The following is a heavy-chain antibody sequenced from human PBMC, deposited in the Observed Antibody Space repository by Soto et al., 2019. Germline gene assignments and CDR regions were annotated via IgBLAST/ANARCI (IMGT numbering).Heavy chain of an antibody. CDR3: ARVKLELLSERPAFAP. D-gene: IGHD1-7*01. V-gene: IGHV4-31*03. J-gene: IGHJ5*02. CDR2: IYYSGST. CDR1: GGSISSGGYY. Sequence: SSETLSLTCTVSGGSISSGGYYWSWIRQHPGKGLEWIGYIYYSGSTYYNPSLKSRVTISVDTSKNQFSLKLSSVTAADTAVYYCARVKLELLSERPAFAPWGQGTLVTVSS.